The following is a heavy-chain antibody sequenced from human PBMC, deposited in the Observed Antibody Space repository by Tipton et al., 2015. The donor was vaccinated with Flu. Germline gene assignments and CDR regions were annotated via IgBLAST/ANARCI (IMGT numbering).Heavy chain of an antibody. D-gene: IGHD3-3*01. CDR3: ARRVQYSWSGWGYGMDV. J-gene: IGHJ6*02. CDR2: IKYDGSDK. CDR1: GFTVTSSY. Sequence: SLRLSCAASGFTVTSSYMSWVRQAPGKGLEWVASIKYDGSDKAYVDSLRGRFTISRDNAKNSLHLQMNSLRAEDTAVYYCARRVQYSWSGWGYGMDVWGQGTTVTVSS. V-gene: IGHV3-7*01.